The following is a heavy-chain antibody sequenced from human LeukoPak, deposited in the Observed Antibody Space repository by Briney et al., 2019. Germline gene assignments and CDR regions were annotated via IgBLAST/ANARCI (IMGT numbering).Heavy chain of an antibody. J-gene: IGHJ6*02. V-gene: IGHV3-30*18. CDR3: AKTLRGRYYDILTGPMDV. Sequence: PGGSLRLSCAASGFTFSSYGMHWVRQAPGKGLEWVAVISYDGSNKYYADSVKGRFTISRDNSKNTLYLQMNSLRAEDTAVYYCAKTLRGRYYDILTGPMDVWGQGTTVTVSS. CDR2: ISYDGSNK. D-gene: IGHD3-9*01. CDR1: GFTFSSYG.